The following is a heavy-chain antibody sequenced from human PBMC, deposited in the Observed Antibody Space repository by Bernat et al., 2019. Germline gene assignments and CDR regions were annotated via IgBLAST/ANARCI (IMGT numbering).Heavy chain of an antibody. CDR2: ISGSGGST. CDR1: GFTFSSYA. CDR3: AKVDAGEECYGGTACGNHNFWGLDV. J-gene: IGHJ6*02. D-gene: IGHD4-23*01. V-gene: IGHV3-23*01. Sequence: EVQLLESGGGLVQPGGSLRLSCAASGFTFSSYAMSWVRQAPGKGLEWVSAISGSGGSTYYADSVKGRFTISRDNSKNTLYLQMKSLRAEDTAVYYCAKVDAGEECYGGTACGNHNFWGLDVWGQGTTVTVSS.